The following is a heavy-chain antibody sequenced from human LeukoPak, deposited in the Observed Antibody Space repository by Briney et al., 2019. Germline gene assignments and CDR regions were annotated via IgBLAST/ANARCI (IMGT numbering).Heavy chain of an antibody. V-gene: IGHV1-24*01. CDR1: GYTLTELS. J-gene: IGHJ4*02. Sequence: ASVKVSCKVSGYTLTELSMHWVRQAPGKGLGWMGGFDPEDGETIYAQKFQGRVTMTEDTSTDTAYMELSSLRSEDTAVYYCATGRQLWLRPPFDYWGQGTLVTVSS. D-gene: IGHD5-18*01. CDR3: ATGRQLWLRPPFDY. CDR2: FDPEDGET.